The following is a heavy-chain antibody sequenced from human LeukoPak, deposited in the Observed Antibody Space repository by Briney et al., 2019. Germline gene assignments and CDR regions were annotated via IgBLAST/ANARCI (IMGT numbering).Heavy chain of an antibody. CDR2: FDPEYGET. CDR1: GYTPSELS. J-gene: IGHJ4*02. D-gene: IGHD3-10*01. Sequence: ASVKVSCKVSGYTPSELSMHWVRQAPGKGLEWMGGFDPEYGETIYAQKFQGRVTMTEDTSTDTPYMELSSLRSEDTAVYYCATEGRYGSRTYYMSYWGQGTPLTVSS. V-gene: IGHV1-24*01. CDR3: ATEGRYGSRTYYMSY.